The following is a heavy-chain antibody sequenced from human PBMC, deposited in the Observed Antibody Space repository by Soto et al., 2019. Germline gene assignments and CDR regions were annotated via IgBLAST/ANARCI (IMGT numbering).Heavy chain of an antibody. J-gene: IGHJ1*01. CDR1: GGSLSAYY. Sequence: SETLSLSCAVYGGSLSAYYWSWIRQPPGKGLEWIGEINPSGTTNYNPSLKSRVTISVDTSKNQFSLKLSSVTAADTAVYHCALAPAAHILHWGQGTLVTVSS. CDR2: INPSGTT. CDR3: ALAPAAHILH. V-gene: IGHV4-34*01. D-gene: IGHD2-2*01.